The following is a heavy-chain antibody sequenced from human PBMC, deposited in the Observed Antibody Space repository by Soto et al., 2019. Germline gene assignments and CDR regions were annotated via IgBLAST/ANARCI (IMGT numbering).Heavy chain of an antibody. Sequence: QVQLVQSGDEVKKPGASVKVSCKASGYIFVNYGITWVRQAPGQGLEWMGWISPYTGNTHSASKVQGRLTMTTDTTTSTAYMDLGSLTADDPAVYYCVMVDNEGTPTPQDVWGQGTTVTVSS. CDR1: GYIFVNYG. V-gene: IGHV1-18*01. CDR2: ISPYTGNT. D-gene: IGHD5-12*01. J-gene: IGHJ6*02. CDR3: VMVDNEGTPTPQDV.